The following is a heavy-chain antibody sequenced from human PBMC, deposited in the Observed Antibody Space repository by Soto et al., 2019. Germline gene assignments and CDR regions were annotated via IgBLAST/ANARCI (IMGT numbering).Heavy chain of an antibody. V-gene: IGHV4-61*01. CDR2: IYYSGNT. CDR1: CISVTHGNYY. J-gene: IGHJ5*01. Sequence: SETLYPTCTVPCISVTHGNYYRGWIRQPPGEGLEWIGYIYYSGNTNYSPSLKSRVTMSLDRSNNQFSLNLSSVTAADTAVYYCARIPVDTSMIYWIDPWGQGILVTVSS. CDR3: ARIPVDTSMIYWIDP. D-gene: IGHD5-18*01.